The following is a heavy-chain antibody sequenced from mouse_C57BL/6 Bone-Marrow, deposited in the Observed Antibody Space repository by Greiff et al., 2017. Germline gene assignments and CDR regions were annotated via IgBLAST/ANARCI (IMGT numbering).Heavy chain of an antibody. CDR3: TTSGGSSRDY. CDR2: IDPENGDT. D-gene: IGHD1-1*01. CDR1: GFNIKDDY. Sequence: VQLQQSGAELVRPGASVKLSCTASGFNIKDDYMHWVKQRPEQGLEWIGWIDPENGDTEYASKFQGKATITADTSSNTAYLQLSSLTSEDTAVYYCTTSGGSSRDYWGQGTTLTVSS. J-gene: IGHJ2*01. V-gene: IGHV14-4*01.